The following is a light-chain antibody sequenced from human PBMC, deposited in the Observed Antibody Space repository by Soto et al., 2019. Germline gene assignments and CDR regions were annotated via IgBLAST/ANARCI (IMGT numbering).Light chain of an antibody. Sequence: DIQMTQSPSSVSASVGDRVTITCRASQSISTYLSWYQQKPGKVPKLLIYGASSLQTGVPSRFSGSGSGTEFIFTISSLHPEDFATYYCQQYHSSPTWTFCQGTKVDIK. CDR2: GAS. J-gene: IGKJ1*01. CDR1: QSISTY. CDR3: QQYHSSPTWT. V-gene: IGKV1-39*01.